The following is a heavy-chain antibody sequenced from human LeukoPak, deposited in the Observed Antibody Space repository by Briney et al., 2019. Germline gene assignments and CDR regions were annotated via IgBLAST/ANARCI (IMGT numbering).Heavy chain of an antibody. CDR3: AKGITVAGRSYYYAMDV. Sequence: GGSLRLSCAASGFTFSSYAMSWVRQAPGKGLEWVSGISGTGGSTHYADSVKGRFTISRDNSKNTLYLQMNSLRAEDTAVYSCAKGITVAGRSYYYAMDVWGQGTTVTVSS. J-gene: IGHJ6*02. D-gene: IGHD6-19*01. V-gene: IGHV3-23*01. CDR2: ISGTGGST. CDR1: GFTFSSYA.